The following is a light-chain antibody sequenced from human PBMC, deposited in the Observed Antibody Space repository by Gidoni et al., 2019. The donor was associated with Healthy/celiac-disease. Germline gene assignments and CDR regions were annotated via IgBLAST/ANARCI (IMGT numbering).Light chain of an antibody. CDR3: QAWDSSAAV. CDR2: QDS. V-gene: IGLV3-1*01. CDR1: QLGGRY. Sequence: SSELTPPPSASVSPGQTASITCSGDQLGGRYACWYQQKPGQSPVLVIYQDSKRPSGIPERFSGSNSGNTATLTISGTQAMDEADYYCQAWDSSAAVFGGGTKLTVL. J-gene: IGLJ2*01.